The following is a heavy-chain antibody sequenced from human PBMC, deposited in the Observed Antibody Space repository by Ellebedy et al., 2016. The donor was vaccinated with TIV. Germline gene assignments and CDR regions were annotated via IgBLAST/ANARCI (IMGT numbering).Heavy chain of an antibody. V-gene: IGHV3-23*01. CDR3: VKFHPTSGGSSWYGGSFDM. Sequence: PGGSLRLSCAASGFSFRNYAMSWVRQAPGKGLEWVSGINGGGGGTYYADSVKGQFTISRDNSRNTLYLQMDRLRAEDTAVYFCVKFHPTSGGSSWYGGSFDMWGQGTVVTVSS. CDR2: INGGGGGT. J-gene: IGHJ3*02. CDR1: GFSFRNYA. D-gene: IGHD6-13*01.